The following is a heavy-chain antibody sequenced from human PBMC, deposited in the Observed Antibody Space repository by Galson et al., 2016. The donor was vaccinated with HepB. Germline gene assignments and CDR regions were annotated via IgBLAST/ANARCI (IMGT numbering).Heavy chain of an antibody. CDR2: VYHSGST. CDR1: GDSINSSNFY. Sequence: ETLSLTCTVSGDSINSSNFYWAWIRQPPGKGLVWIGSVYHSGSTYYNPSLKSRVSISVDTSKNQFSLILSSVTAADTALYYCASEGATTFFSWFDPWGQGSLVTVSS. D-gene: IGHD1-26*01. J-gene: IGHJ5*02. V-gene: IGHV4-39*01. CDR3: ASEGATTFFSWFDP.